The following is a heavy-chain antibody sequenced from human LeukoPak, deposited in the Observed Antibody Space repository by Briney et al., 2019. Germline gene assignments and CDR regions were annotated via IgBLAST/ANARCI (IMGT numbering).Heavy chain of an antibody. CDR1: GFTVSSNY. CDR2: IYTGGNT. V-gene: IGHV3-66*01. Sequence: GGSLRPSCAGSGFTVSSNYMSWVRQAPGKGLEWVSVIYTGGNTYYADSVKGRFTISRDNSKNTLYLQMNSLRAEDTAVYYCAKDYYDSSGYYNDAFDMWGQGTMVTVSS. J-gene: IGHJ3*02. D-gene: IGHD3-22*01. CDR3: AKDYYDSSGYYNDAFDM.